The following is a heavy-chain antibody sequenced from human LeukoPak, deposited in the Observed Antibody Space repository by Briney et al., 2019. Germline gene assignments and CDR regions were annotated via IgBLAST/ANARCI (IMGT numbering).Heavy chain of an antibody. CDR1: GFTFSSYA. CDR2: ISGSGGST. Sequence: GGSLRLSCAASGFTFSSYAMSWVRQAPGKGLEWVSAISGSGGSTYYADSVKGRFTISRHNSKNTLYLQMNSLRAEDTAVYYCAKYYDSSGYYYGVGFDYWGQGTLVTVSS. J-gene: IGHJ4*02. V-gene: IGHV3-23*01. D-gene: IGHD3-22*01. CDR3: AKYYDSSGYYYGVGFDY.